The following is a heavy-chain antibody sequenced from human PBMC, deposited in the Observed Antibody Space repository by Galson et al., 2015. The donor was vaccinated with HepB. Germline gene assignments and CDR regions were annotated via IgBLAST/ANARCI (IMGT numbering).Heavy chain of an antibody. D-gene: IGHD3-16*02. V-gene: IGHV1-69*10. CDR1: GGTFSXYA. CDR3: ARMVWPYDYIWGRYRYTVFGY. Sequence: SVKVSXXXSGGTFSXYAISWVRQAPGQGXEWMGGIIPILGIANYAQKFQGRVTITADKSTSTAYMELSSLRSEDTAVYYCARMVWPYDYIWGRYRYTVFGYWXXGTLVTVSS. J-gene: IGHJ4*02. CDR2: IIPILGIA.